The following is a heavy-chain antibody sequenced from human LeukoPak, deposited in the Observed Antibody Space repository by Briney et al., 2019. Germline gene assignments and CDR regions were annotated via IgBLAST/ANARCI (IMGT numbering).Heavy chain of an antibody. CDR1: GFTFSSYA. CDR3: ARDLRMVRGVIRMDV. J-gene: IGHJ6*02. Sequence: SGGSLRLSCAASGFTFSSYAMHWVRQAPGKGLEWVAVISYDGSNKYYAVSVKGRFTISRDNPKNSLYLQMNSLRAEDTVVYYCARDLRMVRGVIRMDVWGQGTTVTVSS. CDR2: ISYDGSNK. V-gene: IGHV3-30-3*01. D-gene: IGHD3-10*01.